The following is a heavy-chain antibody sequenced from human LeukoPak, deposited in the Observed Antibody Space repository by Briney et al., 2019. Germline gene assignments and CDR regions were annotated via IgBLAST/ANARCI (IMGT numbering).Heavy chain of an antibody. Sequence: GGSLRLSCAASGFTFSDYYMSWIRQAPGKGLEWVSYISDSGSTVHYADSVKGRFTLSRDNAKKSLYLQMNSLRAEDTAVYYCAKDESGSYFGYWGQGTLVTVSS. J-gene: IGHJ4*02. V-gene: IGHV3-11*04. CDR3: AKDESGSYFGY. CDR2: ISDSGSTV. D-gene: IGHD1-26*01. CDR1: GFTFSDYY.